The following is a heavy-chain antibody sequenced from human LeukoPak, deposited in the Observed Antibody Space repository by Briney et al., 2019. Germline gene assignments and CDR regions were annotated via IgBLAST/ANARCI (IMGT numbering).Heavy chain of an antibody. CDR1: GGSISSSSYY. D-gene: IGHD1-26*01. CDR2: IYYSGST. Sequence: SSETLSLTCTVSGGSISSSSYYWGWIRQPPGKGLEWIGSIYYSGSTYYNPSLKSRVTISVDTSKNQFSLKLSSVTAADTAVYYCASPYSGSYSPFDYWGQGTLVTVSS. V-gene: IGHV4-39*01. CDR3: ASPYSGSYSPFDY. J-gene: IGHJ4*02.